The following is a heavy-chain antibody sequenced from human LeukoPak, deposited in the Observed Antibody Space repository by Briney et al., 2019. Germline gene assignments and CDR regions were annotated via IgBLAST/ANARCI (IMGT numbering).Heavy chain of an antibody. V-gene: IGHV4-61*05. CDR3: ARLSYDFHFDY. J-gene: IGHJ4*02. CDR2: IYYSGST. CDR1: GGSISSSSYY. Sequence: SETLSLTCTVSGGSISSSSYYWSWIRQPPGKGLEWIGYIYYSGSTNYNPSLKSRVTISVDTSRDQFSLKLSSVTAADTAVYYCARLSYDFHFDYWGQGTLVTVSS. D-gene: IGHD3-22*01.